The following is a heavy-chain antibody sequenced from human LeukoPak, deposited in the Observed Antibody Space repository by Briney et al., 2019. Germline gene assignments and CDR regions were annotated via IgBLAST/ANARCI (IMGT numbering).Heavy chain of an antibody. CDR1: GGSXXGYY. D-gene: IGHD6-6*01. Sequence: TLSLTCXXYGGSXXGYYWSWIRQPPGKGLEWIGEINHSGSTNYNPSLKSRVTISVDTSKDQFSLKLSSVTAADTAVYYCASLYSSSSDLGQFDYWGQGTLVTVSS. J-gene: IGHJ4*02. CDR2: INHSGST. CDR3: ASLYSSSSDLGQFDY. V-gene: IGHV4-34*01.